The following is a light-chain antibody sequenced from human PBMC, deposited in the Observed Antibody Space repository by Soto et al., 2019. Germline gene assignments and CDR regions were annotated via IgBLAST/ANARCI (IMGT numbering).Light chain of an antibody. J-gene: IGLJ7*01. V-gene: IGLV1-44*01. CDR1: SSDIGSNT. CDR2: SND. CDR3: AAWDDTLDAQV. Sequence: QSVLTQPPSASGTPGQRVTISCSGGSSDIGSNTVNWYQQLPGTAPKLLIYSNDQRPSGVPDRFSGSKSGTSASLAISGLQSDDEATYYCAAWDDTLDAQVFGGGTQLTVL.